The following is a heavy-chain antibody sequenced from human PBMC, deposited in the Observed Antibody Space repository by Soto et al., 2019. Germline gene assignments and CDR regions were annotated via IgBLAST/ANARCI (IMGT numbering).Heavy chain of an antibody. V-gene: IGHV3-23*01. CDR1: GFTFSNYA. J-gene: IGHJ4*02. D-gene: IGHD2-2*02. CDR2: ISGSGGST. Sequence: EVQLLESGGGLVQPGGSLRLPCAASGFTFSNYAMSWVRQAPGKGLEWVSSISGSGGSTYYADSVKGRFTVSRDNSKNTLYLQMNSLRAEDTAVYYCTKGGRSCSTTSCYTAYWGQGTLVTVSS. CDR3: TKGGRSCSTTSCYTAY.